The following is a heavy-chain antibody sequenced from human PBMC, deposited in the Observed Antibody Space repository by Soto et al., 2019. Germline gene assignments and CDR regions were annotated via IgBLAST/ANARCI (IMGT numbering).Heavy chain of an antibody. CDR3: AKSRIVVVTATPKYYYYYGMAV. Sequence: PGGSLRLSCAASGFTFSSYGMHWVRQAPCKGLEWVAVISYDGSNKYYADSVKGRFTISRDNSKNTLYLQMNSLRAEDTAVYYCAKSRIVVVTATPKYYYYYGMAVWGQGTTVTVSS. CDR2: ISYDGSNK. CDR1: GFTFSSYG. J-gene: IGHJ6*02. V-gene: IGHV3-30*18. D-gene: IGHD2-21*02.